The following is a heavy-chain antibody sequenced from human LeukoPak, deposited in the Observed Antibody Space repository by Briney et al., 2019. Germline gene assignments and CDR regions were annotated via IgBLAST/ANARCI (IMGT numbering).Heavy chain of an antibody. V-gene: IGHV4-31*03. CDR2: IYYSGST. CDR3: AKEISSQRITIFGVVDY. D-gene: IGHD3-3*01. J-gene: IGHJ4*02. CDR1: GGSISSGGYY. Sequence: SETLSLTCTVSGGSISSGGYYWSWIRQHPGKGLEWIGYIYYSGSTYYNPSLKSRVTISVDTSKNQFSLKLSSVTAADTAVYYCAKEISSQRITIFGVVDYWGQGTLVTVSS.